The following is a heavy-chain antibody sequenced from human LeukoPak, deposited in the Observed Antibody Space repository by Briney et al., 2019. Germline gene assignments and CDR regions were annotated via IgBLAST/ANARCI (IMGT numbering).Heavy chain of an antibody. CDR2: INTSGGST. Sequence: ASVTVSCKASGYTFTSYCMHWVRQAHGQGLELMGIINTSGGSTSYAQKFQGRVTMTRDMSTSTVYMELSSLRSEDTAVYYCARGQWLFPVDYWGQGTLVTVSS. CDR3: ARGQWLFPVDY. D-gene: IGHD6-19*01. V-gene: IGHV1-46*01. J-gene: IGHJ4*02. CDR1: GYTFTSYC.